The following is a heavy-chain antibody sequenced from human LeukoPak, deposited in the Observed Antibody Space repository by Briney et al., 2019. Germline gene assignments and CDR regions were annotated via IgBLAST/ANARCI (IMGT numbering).Heavy chain of an antibody. D-gene: IGHD6-13*01. CDR2: ISSSGSYT. Sequence: GGSLRLSCAASGFIFSDYYMTWIRQAPGKGLEFISFISSSGSYTNSADSVKGRFTISRDNAKNSLYLQMNSLRAEDTAVYYCARVYGVLGSRDQQLMHWGQGTLVTVPS. V-gene: IGHV3-11*06. CDR3: ARVYGVLGSRDQQLMH. J-gene: IGHJ4*02. CDR1: GFIFSDYY.